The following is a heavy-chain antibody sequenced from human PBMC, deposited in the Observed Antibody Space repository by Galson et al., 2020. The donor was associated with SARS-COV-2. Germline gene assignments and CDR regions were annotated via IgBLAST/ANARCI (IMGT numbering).Heavy chain of an antibody. J-gene: IGHJ4*02. CDR3: ARGMITVTSYFDS. V-gene: IGHV3-11*03. CDR2: ISSSSYT. Sequence: GESLKISCAASGFTFSDYHMTWIRQAPGKGLEWVSYISSSSYTEYSDFVKGRFTISRDNAKKSLYLQMNSLRAEDTAVYYCARGMITVTSYFDSWGQGTLVTVSS. CDR1: GFTFSDYH. D-gene: IGHD4-17*01.